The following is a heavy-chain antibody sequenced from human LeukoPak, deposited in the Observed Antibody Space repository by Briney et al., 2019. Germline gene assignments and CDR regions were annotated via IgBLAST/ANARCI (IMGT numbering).Heavy chain of an antibody. Sequence: ASVNVSCKASGYTFTGYYMHWVRQAPGQGLEWMGWINPNSGGTNYAQKFQGRVTMTRDTSISTAYMELSRLRSDDTAVYYCARDLLAHVDTTQQETDYWGQGTLVTVSS. CDR3: ARDLLAHVDTTQQETDY. D-gene: IGHD5-18*01. J-gene: IGHJ4*02. V-gene: IGHV1-2*02. CDR1: GYTFTGYY. CDR2: INPNSGGT.